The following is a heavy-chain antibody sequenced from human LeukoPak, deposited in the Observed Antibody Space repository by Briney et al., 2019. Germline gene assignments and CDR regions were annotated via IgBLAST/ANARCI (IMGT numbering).Heavy chain of an antibody. CDR2: LSGSGGST. D-gene: IGHD2/OR15-2a*01. CDR3: AKGGDISTHYRSPHLEY. J-gene: IGHJ4*02. V-gene: IGHV3-23*01. CDR1: GFTFSTYA. Sequence: GGSLRLSCAASGFTFSTYAMSWVRQAPGKGLEWVSGLSGSGGSTYYADSVKGRSTITRDNSKNTLYLQLSSLRADDTAVYYCAKGGDISTHYRSPHLEYWGQGTLVTVSS.